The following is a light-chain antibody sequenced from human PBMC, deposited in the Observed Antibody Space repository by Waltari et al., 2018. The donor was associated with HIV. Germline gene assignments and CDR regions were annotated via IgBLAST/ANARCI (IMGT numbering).Light chain of an antibody. CDR2: YDS. J-gene: IGLJ1*01. CDR3: QVWDRNSNHYV. Sequence: SYVLTQPPSVSVAPGETARITCGGSDVGRKSVHWYQQKPGQAPMLVIFYDSDRSSEIPDRFSGFVSGNTATLTISGVEAGDEADYYCQVWDRNSNHYVFGSGTKVTVL. CDR1: DVGRKS. V-gene: IGLV3-21*04.